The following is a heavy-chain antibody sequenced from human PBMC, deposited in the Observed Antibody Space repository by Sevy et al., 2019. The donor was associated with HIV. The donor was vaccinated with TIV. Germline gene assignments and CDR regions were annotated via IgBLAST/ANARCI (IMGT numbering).Heavy chain of an antibody. D-gene: IGHD3-16*01. CDR1: GFTFSSYA. J-gene: IGHJ3*02. V-gene: IGHV3-23*01. CDR3: AKDLLRGYDYVLGSYPYGAFDI. CDR2: IGGSGGST. Sequence: AGSLRLSCTASGFTFSSYAMSWVHQAPGKGLEWVSAIGGSGGSTYYADSVKGRFTISRDNSKNTLYLQMNSLRAEDTAVDYYAKDLLRGYDYVLGSYPYGAFDIWGQGTMVTVSS.